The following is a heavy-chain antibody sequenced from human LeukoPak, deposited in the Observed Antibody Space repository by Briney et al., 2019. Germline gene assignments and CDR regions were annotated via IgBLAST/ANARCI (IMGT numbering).Heavy chain of an antibody. CDR3: ARGLVGATVTSGSRRTFGY. Sequence: SETLSLTCAVYGGSFSGYYWSWIRQPPGKGLEWIGEINHSGSTNYNVSLKSRVTISVDTSKNQFSLKLSSVTAADTAVYYCARGLVGATVTSGSRRTFGYWGQGTLVTVSS. V-gene: IGHV4-34*01. J-gene: IGHJ4*02. D-gene: IGHD4-11*01. CDR2: INHSGST. CDR1: GGSFSGYY.